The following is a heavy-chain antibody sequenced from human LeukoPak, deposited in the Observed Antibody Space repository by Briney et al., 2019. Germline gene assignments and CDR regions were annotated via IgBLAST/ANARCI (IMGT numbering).Heavy chain of an antibody. Sequence: PGRSLRLSCAASGFTFDDYAMHWVRQAPGKGREWVSGISWNSGSIGYADSVKGRFTISRDNAKNSLYLQMNSLRAEDTALYYCAKVGATDYWGQGTLVTVSS. CDR1: GFTFDDYA. J-gene: IGHJ4*02. V-gene: IGHV3-9*01. CDR2: ISWNSGSI. CDR3: AKVGATDY. D-gene: IGHD1-26*01.